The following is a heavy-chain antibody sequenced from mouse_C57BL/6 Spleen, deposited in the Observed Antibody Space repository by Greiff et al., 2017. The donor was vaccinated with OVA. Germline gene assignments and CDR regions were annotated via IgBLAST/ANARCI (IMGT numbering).Heavy chain of an antibody. D-gene: IGHD2-4*01. J-gene: IGHJ4*01. V-gene: IGHV3-6*01. CDR1: GYSITSGYY. CDR3: AREETMIPYYAMDY. CDR2: ISYDGSN. Sequence: EVQLVESGPGLVKPSQSLSLTCSVTGYSITSGYYWNWIRQFPGNKLEWMGYISYDGSNNYNPSLKNRISITRDTSKNQFFLKLNSVTTEDTATYYCAREETMIPYYAMDYWGQGTSVTVSS.